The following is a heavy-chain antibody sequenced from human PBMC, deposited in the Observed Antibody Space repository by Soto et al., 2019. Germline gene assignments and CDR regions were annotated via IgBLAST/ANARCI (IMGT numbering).Heavy chain of an antibody. V-gene: IGHV4-38-2*02. CDR2: IYHSVST. J-gene: IGHJ5*02. CDR3: VRALRHTAMVYPWFDP. Sequence: SETLSLTCTVSGYSINSDDYWGWIRQPPGKGLEWIASIYHSVSTFYNPSLRSRVTISIDTSKNQFSLRLTAVTAADTAVYYCVRALRHTAMVYPWFDPWGQGTLVTVSS. CDR1: GYSINSDDY. D-gene: IGHD5-18*01.